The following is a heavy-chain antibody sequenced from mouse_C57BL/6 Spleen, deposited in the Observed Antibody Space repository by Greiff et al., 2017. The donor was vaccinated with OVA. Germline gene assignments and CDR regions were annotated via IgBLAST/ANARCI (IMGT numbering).Heavy chain of an antibody. CDR1: GFTFSSYG. J-gene: IGHJ3*01. V-gene: IGHV5-6*02. CDR3: ARRKGEGWFAY. CDR2: ISSGGSYT. Sequence: EVKVVESGGDLVKPGGSLKLSCAASGFTFSSYGMSWVRQTPDKRLEWVATISSGGSYTYYPDSVKGRFTISRDNAKNTLYLQMSSLKSEDTAMYYCARRKGEGWFAYWGQGTLVTVSA.